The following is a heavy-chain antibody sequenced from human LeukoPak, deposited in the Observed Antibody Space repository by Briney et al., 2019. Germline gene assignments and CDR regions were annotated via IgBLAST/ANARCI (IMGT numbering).Heavy chain of an antibody. CDR3: ARGPRGYSYGPYYYYYGMDV. CDR2: IYHSGST. D-gene: IGHD5-18*01. CDR1: GGSISSGGYS. Sequence: SETLSLTCAVSGGSISSGGYSWSWIRQPPGKGLEWIGYIYHSGSTYYNPSLKSRVTISVDTSKNQFSLKLSSVTAADTAVYYCARGPRGYSYGPYYYYYGMDVWGQGTTVTVSS. J-gene: IGHJ6*02. V-gene: IGHV4-30-2*01.